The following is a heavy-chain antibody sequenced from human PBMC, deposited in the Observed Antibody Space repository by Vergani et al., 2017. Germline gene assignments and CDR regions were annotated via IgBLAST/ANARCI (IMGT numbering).Heavy chain of an antibody. CDR1: GYSFTSYW. Sequence: EVQLVQSGAEVKKPGESLRISCKGSGYSFTSYWISWVRQMPGKGLEWMGRIDHIDAYTNYSPSFQGHVTISADKSISTAYLQWSSLKASDTAMYYCASLPNHYDSSGYRIFDCSSEGTLVTVSS. D-gene: IGHD3-22*01. J-gene: IGHJ4*02. CDR3: ASLPNHYDSSGYRIFDC. V-gene: IGHV5-10-1*03. CDR2: IDHIDAYT.